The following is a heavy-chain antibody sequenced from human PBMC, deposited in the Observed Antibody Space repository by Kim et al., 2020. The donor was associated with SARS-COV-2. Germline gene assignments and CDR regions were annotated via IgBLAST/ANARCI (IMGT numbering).Heavy chain of an antibody. V-gene: IGHV4-59*01. D-gene: IGHD3-16*01. J-gene: IGHJ6*02. CDR1: GGSFTNYY. Sequence: SETLSLTCSVSGGSFTNYYWTWIRQPPGKGLEWTGYVHTSGNTNYNPPLRSRVTISVDTSKNQFSLQLSSVTAADTAVYYSARGDIVAYYYYIDVWG. CDR3: ARGDIVAYYYYIDV. CDR2: VHTSGNT.